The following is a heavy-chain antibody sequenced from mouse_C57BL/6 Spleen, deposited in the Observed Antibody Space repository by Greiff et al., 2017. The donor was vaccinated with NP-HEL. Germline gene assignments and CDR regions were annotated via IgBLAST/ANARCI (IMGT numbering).Heavy chain of an antibody. CDR2: IDPSDSYT. J-gene: IGHJ3*01. V-gene: IGHV1-69*01. CDR3: ATRNYGSSFAY. CDR1: GYTFTSYW. D-gene: IGHD1-1*01. Sequence: QVQLQQPGAELVMPGASVKLSCKASGYTFTSYWMHWVKQRPGQGLEWIGEIDPSDSYTNYNQKFKGKSTLTVDKSSSTAYMQLSSLTSEDSAVYYCATRNYGSSFAYWGQGTLVTVSA.